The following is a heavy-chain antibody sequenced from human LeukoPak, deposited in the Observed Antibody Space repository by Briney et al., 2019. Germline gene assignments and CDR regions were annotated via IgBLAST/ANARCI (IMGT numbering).Heavy chain of an antibody. J-gene: IGHJ4*02. V-gene: IGHV3-30*04. Sequence: PGGSLRLSCAASGFTFSSYAMHWVRQAPGKGLEWVVVISYDGSNKYYADSVKGRFTISRDNSKNTLYLQMNSLRAEDTAVYYCARGSSGPRYYFDYWGQGTLVTVSS. CDR3: ARGSSGPRYYFDY. CDR2: ISYDGSNK. CDR1: GFTFSSYA. D-gene: IGHD6-19*01.